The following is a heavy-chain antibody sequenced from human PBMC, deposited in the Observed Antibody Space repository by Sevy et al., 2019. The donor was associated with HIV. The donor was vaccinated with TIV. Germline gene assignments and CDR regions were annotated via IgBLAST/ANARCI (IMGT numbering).Heavy chain of an antibody. V-gene: IGHV3-48*03. CDR2: ISSSGSTI. CDR3: ARECSSSTPLTNDGGYYMDV. J-gene: IGHJ6*03. Sequence: GESLKISCAASGFTFSSYEMNWVRQAPGKGLEWVSYISSSGSTIYYADSVKGRFTISRDNAKNSLYLQMNSLRAEDTAVYYCARECSSSTPLTNDGGYYMDVWGKGTTVTVSS. CDR1: GFTFSSYE. D-gene: IGHD6-13*01.